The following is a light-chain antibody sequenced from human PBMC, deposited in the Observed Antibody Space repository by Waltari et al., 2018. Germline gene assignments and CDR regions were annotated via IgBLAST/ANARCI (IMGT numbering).Light chain of an antibody. V-gene: IGKV1-39*01. Sequence: DIQMTQSPSSLSASVGDRVSITSRTSQSISSYLNWYQQKPGKAPKLLIYDASTLQSGVPSRFSGSGSGTDFTLTISSLQPEDFATYHCQQSDSMPFTFGGGTKVEIK. CDR3: QQSDSMPFT. CDR1: QSISSY. CDR2: DAS. J-gene: IGKJ4*01.